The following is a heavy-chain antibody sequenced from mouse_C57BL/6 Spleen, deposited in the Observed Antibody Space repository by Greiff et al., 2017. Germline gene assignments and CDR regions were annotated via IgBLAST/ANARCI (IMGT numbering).Heavy chain of an antibody. CDR2: INPSNGGT. D-gene: IGHD1-1*01. J-gene: IGHJ3*01. V-gene: IGHV1-53*01. CDR1: GYTFTSYW. Sequence: QVQLQQPGTELVKPGASVKLSCKASGYTFTSYWMHWVQQRPGQGLEWIGNINPSNGGTNYNEKFKSKATLTVDKSSRTAYMQLSSLTSEDSAVYYCAREIYYGSSSFAYWGQGTLVTVSA. CDR3: AREIYYGSSSFAY.